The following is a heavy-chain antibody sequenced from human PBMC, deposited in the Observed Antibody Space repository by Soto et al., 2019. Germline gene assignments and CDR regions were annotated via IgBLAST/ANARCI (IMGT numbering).Heavy chain of an antibody. Sequence: GASVKVSCKASGYTFTSYAMNWVRQAPGQGLEWMGWISAYNGNTNYAQKLQGRVTMTTDTSTSTAYMELRSLRSDDTAVYYCARGTTYDFWSGLEFDPWGQGTLVTVSS. CDR3: ARGTTYDFWSGLEFDP. J-gene: IGHJ5*02. CDR2: ISAYNGNT. D-gene: IGHD3-3*01. CDR1: GYTFTSYA. V-gene: IGHV1-18*01.